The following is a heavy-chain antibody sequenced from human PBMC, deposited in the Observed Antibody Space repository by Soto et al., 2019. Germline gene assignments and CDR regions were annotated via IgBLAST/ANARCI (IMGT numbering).Heavy chain of an antibody. Sequence: SETLSXTCFFYLLSFINYYCILFRHPPGKGLEWIGEVNHSRESTYNPSLQSRITISLDTSNNQFSLKMTSVTAADTAMYFCTREERFTRYWLDPWGQGTQVTVSS. CDR2: VNHSRES. D-gene: IGHD3-10*01. J-gene: IGHJ5*02. CDR1: LLSFINYY. V-gene: IGHV4-34*01. CDR3: TREERFTRYWLDP.